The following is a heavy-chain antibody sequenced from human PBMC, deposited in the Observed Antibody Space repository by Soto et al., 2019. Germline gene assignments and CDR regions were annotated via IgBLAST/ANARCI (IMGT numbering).Heavy chain of an antibody. J-gene: IGHJ3*02. D-gene: IGHD3-22*01. CDR1: CYTFPSYG. Sequence: SAEVSFKGSCYTFPSYGISWVRQAPGQGLEWMGWISAYNGKKNYAQKLQGRVTMTTDTSTSTAYMELRSLRSDDTAVYYCATTPGLSGYTYAFDIWGQGTMVTVSS. CDR3: ATTPGLSGYTYAFDI. V-gene: IGHV1-18*01. CDR2: ISAYNGKK.